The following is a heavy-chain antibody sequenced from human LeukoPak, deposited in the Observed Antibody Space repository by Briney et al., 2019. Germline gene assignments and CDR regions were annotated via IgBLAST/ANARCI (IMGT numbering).Heavy chain of an antibody. CDR2: INPSGGST. Sequence: ASVKVSCKASGYTFTSYYMHWVRQAPGQGLEWMGIINPSGGSTNYAQKVQGRVTMTRDTSTNTVYMELSSLRSEDTAVYYCARGPSITMVRGGQWYYYMDVWGKGTTVTISS. CDR1: GYTFTSYY. V-gene: IGHV1-46*01. J-gene: IGHJ6*03. CDR3: ARGPSITMVRGGQWYYYMDV. D-gene: IGHD3-10*01.